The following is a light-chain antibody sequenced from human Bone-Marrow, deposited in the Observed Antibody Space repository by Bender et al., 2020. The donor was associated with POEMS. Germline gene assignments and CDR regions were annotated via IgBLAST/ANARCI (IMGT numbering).Light chain of an antibody. CDR2: DVS. Sequence: QSALLQPASVSGSPGQSITISCTGTSSDVGAYDYVSWYQRRPGRAPKLILYDVSSRPSGVSNRFSGSKSGNTASLTISGLQAEDEADYYCCSYVGSSTFYVFGTGTKVTVL. CDR3: CSYVGSSTFYV. J-gene: IGLJ1*01. V-gene: IGLV2-14*01. CDR1: SSDVGAYDY.